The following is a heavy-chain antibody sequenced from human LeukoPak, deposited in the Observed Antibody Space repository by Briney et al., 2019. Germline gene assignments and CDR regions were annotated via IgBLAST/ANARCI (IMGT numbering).Heavy chain of an antibody. V-gene: IGHV3-21*01. D-gene: IGHD6-19*01. CDR2: ISSSSEYI. CDR1: GFTFGDYA. J-gene: IGHJ4*02. CDR3: ARGNSVAGTDISY. Sequence: PGGSLRLSCTASGFTFGDYALNWFRQAPGKGLEWVSSISSSSEYIYYADSVKGRFTISRDNAKNSLYLQMNSLRAEDTAVYYCARGNSVAGTDISYWGQGTLVTVSS.